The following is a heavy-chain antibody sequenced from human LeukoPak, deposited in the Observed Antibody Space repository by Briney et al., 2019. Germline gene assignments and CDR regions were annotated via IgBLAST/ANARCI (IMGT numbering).Heavy chain of an antibody. CDR2: IYTSGST. Sequence: SETLSLTCTVSGGSISSGSYYWNWIRQPAGKGLEWIGRIYTSGSTNYNPSLKSRVTISVDTSKDQFSLKLSSVTAADTAVYYCARVSFDYGDYVGGYYFDYWGQGTLVTVSS. CDR3: ARVSFDYGDYVGGYYFDY. V-gene: IGHV4-61*02. J-gene: IGHJ4*02. D-gene: IGHD4-17*01. CDR1: GGSISSGSYY.